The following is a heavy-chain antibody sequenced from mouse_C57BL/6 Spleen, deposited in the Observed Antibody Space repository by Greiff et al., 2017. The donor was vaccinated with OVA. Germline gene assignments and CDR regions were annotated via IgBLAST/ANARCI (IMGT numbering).Heavy chain of an antibody. J-gene: IGHJ2*01. V-gene: IGHV1-82*01. Sequence: QVQLKESGPELVKPGASVKISCKASGYAFSSSWMNWVKQRPGKGLEWIGRIYPGDGDTNYNGKFKGKAKLTADKSSSTAYMQLSSLTSEDSAVYFCAPIYYDYDGGYCDYWGQGTTLTVSS. CDR3: APIYYDYDGGYCDY. CDR1: GYAFSSSW. D-gene: IGHD2-4*01. CDR2: IYPGDGDT.